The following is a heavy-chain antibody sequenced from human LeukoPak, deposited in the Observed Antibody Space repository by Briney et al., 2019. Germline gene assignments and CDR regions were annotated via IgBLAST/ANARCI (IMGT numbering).Heavy chain of an antibody. Sequence: ASVKVTCKASGYTFTGYYMHWVRQAPGQGLEWMGWINPNSGGTNYAQKFQGWVTMTRDTSISTAYMELSRLRSDDTAVYYCARGGITGTTRGPTRLNDAFDIWGQGTMVTVSS. CDR1: GYTFTGYY. J-gene: IGHJ3*02. D-gene: IGHD1-20*01. CDR2: INPNSGGT. CDR3: ARGGITGTTRGPTRLNDAFDI. V-gene: IGHV1-2*04.